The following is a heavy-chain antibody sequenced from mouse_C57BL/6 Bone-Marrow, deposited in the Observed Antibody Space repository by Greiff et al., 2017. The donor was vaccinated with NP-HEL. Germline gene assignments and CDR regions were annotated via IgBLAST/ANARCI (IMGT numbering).Heavy chain of an antibody. J-gene: IGHJ4*01. Sequence: VQRVESGPELVKPGASVKISCKASGYAFSSSWMNWVKQRPGKGLEWIGRIYPGDGDTNYNGKFKGKATLTADKSSSTAYMQLSSLTSEDSAVYFCARTRRDYWGQGTSVTVSS. CDR1: GYAFSSSW. CDR3: ARTRRDY. CDR2: IYPGDGDT. V-gene: IGHV1-82*01.